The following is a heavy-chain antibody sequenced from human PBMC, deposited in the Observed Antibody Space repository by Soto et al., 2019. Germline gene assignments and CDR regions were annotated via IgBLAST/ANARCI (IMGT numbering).Heavy chain of an antibody. V-gene: IGHV3-23*01. J-gene: IGHJ4*02. CDR2: ISANDVGT. D-gene: IGHD1-20*01. Sequence: GGSLRLSCEACGFTLRNYAMTWVRQAPGKGLEWVSLISANDVGTYYAESVKTRFTISTDQSRNTVYLQMDSLRADDTAIYYCAKAKNDYNWDNRPPFDYWGQGTLVTVSS. CDR3: AKAKNDYNWDNRPPFDY. CDR1: GFTLRNYA.